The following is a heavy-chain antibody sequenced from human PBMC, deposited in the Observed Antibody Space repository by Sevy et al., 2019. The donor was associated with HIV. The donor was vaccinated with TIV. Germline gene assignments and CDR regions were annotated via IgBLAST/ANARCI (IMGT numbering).Heavy chain of an antibody. D-gene: IGHD3-22*01. J-gene: IGHJ5*02. Sequence: GESLKISCKGSGYSFTSYWISWVRQMPGKGLEWMGRIDPSDSYTNHSPSFQGHVTISADKSISTAYLQWSSLKASDTAMYYRARGYYYDSSGYYGDPWVDPWGQGTLVTVSS. CDR1: GYSFTSYW. CDR2: IDPSDSYT. V-gene: IGHV5-10-1*01. CDR3: ARGYYYDSSGYYGDPWVDP.